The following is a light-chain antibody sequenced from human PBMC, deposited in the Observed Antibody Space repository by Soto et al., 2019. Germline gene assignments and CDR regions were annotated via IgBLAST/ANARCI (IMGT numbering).Light chain of an antibody. V-gene: IGKV1-5*03. J-gene: IGKJ1*01. CDR2: KAS. CDR3: QQDAGYPWT. Sequence: DIQVTQSPSTLSASVGDRVTITCRASQSLNDWLAWYQQKPGKAPKLLIYKASGLESGVPSRFSGSGSGTEFTLTISSLQSDDFATYYCQQDAGYPWTFGQGTKVEIK. CDR1: QSLNDW.